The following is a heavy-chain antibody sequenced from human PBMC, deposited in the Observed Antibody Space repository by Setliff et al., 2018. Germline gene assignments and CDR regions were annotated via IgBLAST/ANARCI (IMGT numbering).Heavy chain of an antibody. V-gene: IGHV3-23*01. CDR3: AKALPPGQIGGYYYEMGSVHNCFLDV. CDR1: GVTFSSYA. J-gene: IGHJ6*04. CDR2: ISGSGGST. D-gene: IGHD3-22*01. Sequence: GGSLRLSCAASGVTFSSYAMTWVRQAPGKGLEWVSSISGSGGSTYHADSVKGRFTISRDNSKNTLYLQMNSLRAEDTALYYRAKALPPGQIGGYYYEMGSVHNCFLDVWGKGTTVTVSS.